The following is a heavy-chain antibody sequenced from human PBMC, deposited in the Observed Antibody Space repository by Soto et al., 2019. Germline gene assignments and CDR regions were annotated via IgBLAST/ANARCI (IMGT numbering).Heavy chain of an antibody. CDR1: GFTFSNYY. CDR2: ISSTGRTI. CDR3: ERSYSSGWEFDY. V-gene: IGHV3-11*01. D-gene: IGHD6-19*01. Sequence: PGGSLRLSCGASGFTFSNYYMSWIRQAPGKGLEWVSYISSTGRTIYYADSVKGRFTVSRDNAQNSLSLKLNSLRVEETAVYYCERSYSSGWEFDYWGQGTQVTVSS. J-gene: IGHJ4*02.